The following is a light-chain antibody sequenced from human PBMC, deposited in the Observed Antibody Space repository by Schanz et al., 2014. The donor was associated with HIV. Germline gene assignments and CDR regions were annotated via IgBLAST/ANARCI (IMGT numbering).Light chain of an antibody. V-gene: IGLV2-8*01. CDR1: TSDIGNHDF. J-gene: IGLJ2*01. CDR3: SSSGGSNKFVI. CDR2: DVT. Sequence: QSVLTQPPSASGSPGQSVTISCTGTTSDIGNHDFVSWYQQHPGKAPKLMIYDVTKRPSGVPARFSGSKSGNTASLTVSGLQADDEADYYCSSSGGSNKFVIFGGGTKLTVL.